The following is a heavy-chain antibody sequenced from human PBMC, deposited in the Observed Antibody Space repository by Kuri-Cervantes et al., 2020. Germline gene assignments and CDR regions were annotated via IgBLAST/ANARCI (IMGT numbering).Heavy chain of an antibody. CDR2: ISWNSGSI. CDR3: ARALYSGYNYVRDAFAV. J-gene: IGHJ3*01. V-gene: IGHV3-9*01. CDR1: GFTFDDYA. Sequence: GGSLRLSCAASGFTFDDYAMHWVRQAPGKGLEWVSGISWNSGSIGYADSVKGRFTISRNNAKNSLYLQMNDLRPEDTALYYCARALYSGYNYVRDAFAVWGQGTKVTVSS. D-gene: IGHD5-12*01.